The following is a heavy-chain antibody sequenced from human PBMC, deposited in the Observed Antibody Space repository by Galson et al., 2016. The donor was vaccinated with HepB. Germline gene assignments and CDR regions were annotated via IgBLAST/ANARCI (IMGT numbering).Heavy chain of an antibody. CDR3: ARGRAYYYDSNGYNY. CDR1: GFTFSTYW. V-gene: IGHV4-34*01. Sequence: LRLSCAASGFTFSTYWMHWVRQPPGKGLEWIGEINHSGSSNYNPSLKSRLTISLDMSKKRFSLNLTSVTAADTAVYYCARGRAYYYDSNGYNYWGQGTLVTVSS. CDR2: INHSGSS. D-gene: IGHD3-22*01. J-gene: IGHJ4*02.